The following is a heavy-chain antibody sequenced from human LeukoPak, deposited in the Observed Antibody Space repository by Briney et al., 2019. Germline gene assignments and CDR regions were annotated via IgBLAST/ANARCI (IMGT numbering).Heavy chain of an antibody. Sequence: GVSLRLSCAASGFTFSSYEMNWVRQAPGKGLEWVSYISSSGSTIYYADSVKGRFTTSRDNAKNSLYLQMNSLRAEDTAVYYCAELGITMIGGVWGKGTTVTISS. CDR1: GFTFSSYE. V-gene: IGHV3-48*03. D-gene: IGHD3-10*02. J-gene: IGHJ6*04. CDR2: ISSSGSTI. CDR3: AELGITMIGGV.